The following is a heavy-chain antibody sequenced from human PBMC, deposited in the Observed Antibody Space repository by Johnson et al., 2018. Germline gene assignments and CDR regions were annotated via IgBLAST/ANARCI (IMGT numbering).Heavy chain of an antibody. CDR3: AKGSGYYGGTGDVDV. D-gene: IGHD3-3*01. CDR1: GFTFNTHW. J-gene: IGHJ6*04. Sequence: QVQLVQSGGGLVQPGGSLRLSCVASGFTFNTHWMHWVRQAPGKGLEWVAAISYDENNKYYSDSMRGRFTISRDNSKNMLFLQMNGLRAADTAVYYCAKGSGYYGGTGDVDVWGKGTTVTVSS. V-gene: IGHV3-30*18. CDR2: ISYDENNK.